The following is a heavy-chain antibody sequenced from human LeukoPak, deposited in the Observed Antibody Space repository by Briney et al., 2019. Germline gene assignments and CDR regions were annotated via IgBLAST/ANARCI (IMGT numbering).Heavy chain of an antibody. Sequence: SETLSLTCAVYGGSFSDYFWSWIRQSPGKGLEWIGEINHRGTTTNYNPSLKSRVSISVDTSKAQFSLKLTSVTAADSTVNYRAKNGRYCSRGYSGDAFDLGGQGTMVTVSS. CDR1: GGSFSDYF. J-gene: IGHJ3*01. CDR2: INHRGTTT. V-gene: IGHV4-34*01. CDR3: AKNGRYCSRGYSGDAFDL. D-gene: IGHD2-15*01.